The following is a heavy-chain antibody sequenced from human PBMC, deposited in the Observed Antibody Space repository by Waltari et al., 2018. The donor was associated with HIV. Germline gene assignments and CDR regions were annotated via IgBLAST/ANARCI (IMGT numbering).Heavy chain of an antibody. CDR2: MRSRVHNDAT. Sequence: EVQLVESGGGLVQPGGSLKLSCVASGLTLGGSTWLWVRQPPGNGMGWVGRMRSRVHNDATEYGASMRGRFIISRDDSKNTAYLQMNSLKTDDTAVYYCTTSGTFPEKKEYVDYWGQGTLVTVSS. CDR1: GLTLGGST. CDR3: TTSGTFPEKKEYVDY. J-gene: IGHJ4*02. V-gene: IGHV3-73*01. D-gene: IGHD1-26*01.